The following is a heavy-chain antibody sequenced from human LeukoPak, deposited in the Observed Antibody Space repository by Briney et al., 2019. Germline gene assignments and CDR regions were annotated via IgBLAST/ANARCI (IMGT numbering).Heavy chain of an antibody. CDR3: ARFVQNY. CDR2: INHSGST. CDR1: GGSFSGYY. J-gene: IGHJ4*02. V-gene: IGHV4-34*01. D-gene: IGHD3-16*01. Sequence: SETLSLTCAVYGGSFSGYYRSWIRQPPGKGLEWIGEINHSGSTNYNPSLKSRVTISVDTSKNQFSLKLSSVTAADTAVYYCARFVQNYWGQGTLVTVSS.